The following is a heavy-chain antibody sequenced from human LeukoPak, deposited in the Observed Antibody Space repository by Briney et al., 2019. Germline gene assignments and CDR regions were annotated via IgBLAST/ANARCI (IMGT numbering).Heavy chain of an antibody. CDR2: MNPDSGGT. D-gene: IGHD3-16*01. J-gene: IGHJ4*02. V-gene: IGHV1-2*02. CDR1: GYTFTSYY. CDR3: TTRGGDTLMRTEAFDY. Sequence: GASVKVSCRASGYTFTSYYIHWVRQAPGQGLEWMGWMNPDSGGTNYAQKFKGRVTMTRDTSINTAYMDLRRLTSDDTAIYYCTTRGGDTLMRTEAFDYWGLGTLVTVSS.